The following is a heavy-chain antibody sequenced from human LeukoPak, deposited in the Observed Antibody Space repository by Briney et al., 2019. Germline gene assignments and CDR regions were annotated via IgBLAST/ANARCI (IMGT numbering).Heavy chain of an antibody. D-gene: IGHD3-22*01. CDR2: IYPGDSDT. CDR3: ARPLYYYDSSGYYVLTAFDI. J-gene: IGHJ3*02. V-gene: IGHV5-51*01. Sequence: GESLKISCKGSGYSFTSYWIGWVRQMPGKGLEWMGIIYPGDSDTRYSPSFQGQVTISADKSISTAYLQWSSLKASDTAMYYCARPLYYYDSSGYYVLTAFDIWGQGTMVTVSS. CDR1: GYSFTSYW.